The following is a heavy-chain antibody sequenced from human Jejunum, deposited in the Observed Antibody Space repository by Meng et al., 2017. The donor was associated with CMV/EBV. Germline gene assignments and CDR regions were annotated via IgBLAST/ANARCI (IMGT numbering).Heavy chain of an antibody. CDR3: ARENDYRNYFDS. CDR1: GLTFRNYP. J-gene: IGHJ4*02. V-gene: IGHV3-30-3*01. CDR2: ISNYGDST. Sequence: AASGLTFRNYPVHWVRQAPDKGLEWVANISNYGDSTYLRDSVKGRFSISRDDSKNTVYLQMNSLRGEDTAVYYCARENDYRNYFDSWGRGTLVTVSS. D-gene: IGHD4-11*01.